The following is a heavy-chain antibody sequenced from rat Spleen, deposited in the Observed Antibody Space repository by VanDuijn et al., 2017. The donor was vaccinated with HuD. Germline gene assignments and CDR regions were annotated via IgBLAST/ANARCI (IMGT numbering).Heavy chain of an antibody. CDR2: IWDDGTT. CDR1: GFSLSNYG. J-gene: IGHJ3*01. V-gene: IGHV2-13*01. D-gene: IGHD1-10*01. Sequence: QVQLKESGPGLVKPSLTLSLTCTVSGFSLSNYGVFWVRQPPGKGLEWMGGIWDDGTTDFNSALKSRLSISRDTSKNQVFLKMNSLQIDDTGTYYCIRDAEYNKYGDWFAYWGQGTLVTVSS. CDR3: IRDAEYNKYGDWFAY.